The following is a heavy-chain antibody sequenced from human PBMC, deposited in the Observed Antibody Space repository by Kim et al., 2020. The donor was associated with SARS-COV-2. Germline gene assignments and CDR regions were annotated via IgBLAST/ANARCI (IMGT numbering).Heavy chain of an antibody. CDR1: GGSISSYY. J-gene: IGHJ6*02. CDR3: ARGHRSGYYSSGYYYGMDV. CDR2: IYYSGST. V-gene: IGHV4-59*13. D-gene: IGHD3-22*01. Sequence: SETLSLTCTVSGGSISSYYWSWIRQPPGKGLEWIGYIYYSGSTNYNPSLKSRVTISVDTSKNQFSLKLSSVTAADTAVYYCARGHRSGYYSSGYYYGMDVWGQGTTVTVSS.